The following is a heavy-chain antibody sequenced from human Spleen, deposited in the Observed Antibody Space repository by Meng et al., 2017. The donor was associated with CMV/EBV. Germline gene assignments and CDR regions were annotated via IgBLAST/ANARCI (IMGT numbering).Heavy chain of an antibody. J-gene: IGHJ6*02. V-gene: IGHV3-23*01. D-gene: IGHD2-2*01. Sequence: GESLKISCTTSGFTFSTYAVSWVRQAPGKGLEWISTISGGGGNTYYADSVKGRFTISRDNSKMLFLQMNSLRAEDTAIYYCAKAVVPVYYYYGMDVWGQGTTVTVSS. CDR3: AKAVVPVYYYYGMDV. CDR1: GFTFSTYA. CDR2: ISGGGGNT.